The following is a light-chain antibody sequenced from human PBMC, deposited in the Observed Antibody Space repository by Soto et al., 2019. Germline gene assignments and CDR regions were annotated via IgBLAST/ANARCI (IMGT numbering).Light chain of an antibody. J-gene: IGKJ4*01. V-gene: IGKV1-39*01. CDR3: QQSYSTPLP. Sequence: DIEVTQTPSSLSASVGARVAITCRASQSISSYLNWYQQKPGKAPKLLIYAASSLQSGVPSRFSGSGSGTDFTLTISSLQPEDFATYYCQQSYSTPLPFGGGTKVDIK. CDR2: AAS. CDR1: QSISSY.